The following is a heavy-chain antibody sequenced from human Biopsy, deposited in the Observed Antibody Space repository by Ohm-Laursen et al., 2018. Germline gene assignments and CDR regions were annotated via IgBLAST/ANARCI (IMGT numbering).Heavy chain of an antibody. D-gene: IGHD3-22*01. V-gene: IGHV4-34*01. J-gene: IGHJ6*02. CDR2: INHSGRT. Sequence: VTLSLTCSVYGESFNGYYWSWIRQTPGKGLEWIGEINHSGRTNYNPSLKSRVTISVDTSKNQFSLKVRYVAAADTAVYYCVRGVDYYDPYHYYALDVWGQGTTVTVSS. CDR1: GESFNGYY. CDR3: VRGVDYYDPYHYYALDV.